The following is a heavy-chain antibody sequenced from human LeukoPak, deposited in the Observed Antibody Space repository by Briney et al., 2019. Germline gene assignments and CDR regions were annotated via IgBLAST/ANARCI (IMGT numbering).Heavy chain of an antibody. CDR2: IKQDGSEK. V-gene: IGHV3-7*03. CDR1: GFTFSRYW. J-gene: IGHJ3*02. Sequence: GGSLRLSCAASGFTFSRYWMSWVRQAPGKGLEWVANIKQDGSEKYYVDSVKGRFTISRDNAKNSLYLQMNSLRAEDTAVYYCARDPAVVTLYAFDIWGQGTMVTVSS. D-gene: IGHD4-23*01. CDR3: ARDPAVVTLYAFDI.